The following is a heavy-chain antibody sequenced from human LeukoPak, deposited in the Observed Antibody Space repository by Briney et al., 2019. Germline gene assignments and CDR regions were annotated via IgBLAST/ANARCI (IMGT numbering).Heavy chain of an antibody. D-gene: IGHD4-11*01. CDR1: GFSFSSNG. CDR3: ARVSDYSNYFDY. CDR2: IWYDGSNK. J-gene: IGHJ4*02. V-gene: IGHV3-33*01. Sequence: GGSLRLSCAASGFSFSSNGMHWVRQAPGKGLEWVAVIWYDGSNKYYADSVKGRFTISRDNSKNTLYLQMNSLRAEDTAVYYCARVSDYSNYFDYWGQGTLVTVSS.